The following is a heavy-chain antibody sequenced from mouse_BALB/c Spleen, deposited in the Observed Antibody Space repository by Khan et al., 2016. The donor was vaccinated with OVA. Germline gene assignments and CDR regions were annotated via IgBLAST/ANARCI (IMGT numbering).Heavy chain of an antibody. Sequence: QIQLVQSGPELHTPFSPVKISFKASCYTFPPYSMNWMKQAPGKGLKWMGWINTYTGEPTYADDFKGRFAFSLETSASTASLQIHPLKPSYMATSGWARENTYWYGDVWGAGTTGNVSS. CDR2: INTYTGEP. J-gene: IGHJ1*01. V-gene: IGHV9-1*02. CDR3: ARENTYWYGDV. CDR1: CYTFPPYS.